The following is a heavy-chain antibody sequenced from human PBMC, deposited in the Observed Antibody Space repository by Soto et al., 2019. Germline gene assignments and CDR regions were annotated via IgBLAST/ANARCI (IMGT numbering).Heavy chain of an antibody. CDR1: GYTFTSYG. J-gene: IGHJ4*02. D-gene: IGHD3-3*01. Sequence: ASVKVSCKASGYTFTSYGISWVRQAPGQGLEWMGWISAYNGNTNYAQKLQGRVTMTTDTSTSTAYMELRSLRSDDTAVYYCARDGGYDFWSGYYTGFDYWGQGTLVTVSS. CDR3: ARDGGYDFWSGYYTGFDY. V-gene: IGHV1-18*01. CDR2: ISAYNGNT.